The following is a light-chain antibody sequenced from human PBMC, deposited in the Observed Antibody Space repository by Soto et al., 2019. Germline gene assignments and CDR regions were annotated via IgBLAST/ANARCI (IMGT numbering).Light chain of an antibody. CDR2: GAS. Sequence: EIVLTQSPGTLSLSPGEGATLSCRASQSVSNNYLAWYQQKPGQAPRLVISGASSRATAIPDRFSGSGSGTDFTLTISRLEPEDFAVYYCQQSSNWPPEITFGQGTRLEIK. CDR1: QSVSNNY. J-gene: IGKJ5*01. V-gene: IGKV3D-20*02. CDR3: QQSSNWPPEIT.